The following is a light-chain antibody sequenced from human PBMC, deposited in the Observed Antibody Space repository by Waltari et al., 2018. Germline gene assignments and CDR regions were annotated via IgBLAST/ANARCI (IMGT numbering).Light chain of an antibody. CDR2: DVS. V-gene: IGLV2-11*01. Sequence: QSALTQPRSVSGSPGQSVTISCTGTSSDVGVYNYVSWYQQHPGKAPKLIIYDVSKRPAGVPDRFSGSKSGSTAALTISGLQAGDDADYFCCSYAGGYTWLFGGGTKLTVL. CDR3: CSYAGGYTWL. CDR1: SSDVGVYNY. J-gene: IGLJ2*01.